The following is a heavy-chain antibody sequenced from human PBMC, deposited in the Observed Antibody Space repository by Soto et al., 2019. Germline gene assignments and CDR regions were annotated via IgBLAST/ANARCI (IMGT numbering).Heavy chain of an antibody. D-gene: IGHD1-26*01. CDR3: ARVDQAFSMWELPDPGYYYGMDV. Sequence: ASVKVSCKASGYTFTSYAIHWVRQAPGQRLEWMGWINAGNGNTKYSQKFQGRVTITRDTSASTAYMELSSLRSEDTAVYYCARVDQAFSMWELPDPGYYYGMDVWGQGTTVTVSS. J-gene: IGHJ6*02. CDR2: INAGNGNT. V-gene: IGHV1-3*01. CDR1: GYTFTSYA.